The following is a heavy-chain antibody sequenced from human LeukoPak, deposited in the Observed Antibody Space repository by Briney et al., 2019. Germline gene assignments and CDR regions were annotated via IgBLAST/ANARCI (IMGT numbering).Heavy chain of an antibody. J-gene: IGHJ5*02. V-gene: IGHV3-23*01. Sequence: AGGSLRLSCSASGFTFSSYAMSWVRQAPGKGLEWVSAISGSGGSTYYADSVRGRFTISRDNSKNTLYVQMDSLTTEDTAVYYCARAIKGFGSGSYWSNNWFDPWGQGTLVSVSS. CDR2: ISGSGGST. D-gene: IGHD3-10*01. CDR3: ARAIKGFGSGSYWSNNWFDP. CDR1: GFTFSSYA.